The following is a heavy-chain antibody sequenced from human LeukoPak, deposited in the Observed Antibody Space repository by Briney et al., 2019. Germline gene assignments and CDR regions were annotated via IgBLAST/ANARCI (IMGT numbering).Heavy chain of an antibody. CDR3: ARHRYSNYVWRYFDF. V-gene: IGHV4-39*01. J-gene: IGHJ4*02. D-gene: IGHD4-11*01. Sequence: SETLSLTCTVSGASISSSSYYWGWIRQPPGKGLEWIGSIYYSGSTYYNPSLKGRVTISIDTSKNRFSLRLTSVTAADTAVYYCARHRYSNYVWRYFDFWGQGTLVTVSS. CDR1: GASISSSSYY. CDR2: IYYSGST.